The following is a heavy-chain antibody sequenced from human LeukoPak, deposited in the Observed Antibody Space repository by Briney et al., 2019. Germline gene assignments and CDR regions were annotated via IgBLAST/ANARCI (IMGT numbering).Heavy chain of an antibody. CDR2: INPNSGGT. Sequence: ASVKVSCKASGYTFTGYYMHWVRQAPGQGLEWMGWINPNSGGTNYAQKFQGWVTMTRDTSISTAYMELSRLRSDDTAVYYCARGRPSYSSSPLLDYYYGMDVWGQGTTVTVSS. CDR3: ARGRPSYSSSPLLDYYYGMDV. V-gene: IGHV1-2*04. CDR1: GYTFTGYY. J-gene: IGHJ6*02. D-gene: IGHD6-6*01.